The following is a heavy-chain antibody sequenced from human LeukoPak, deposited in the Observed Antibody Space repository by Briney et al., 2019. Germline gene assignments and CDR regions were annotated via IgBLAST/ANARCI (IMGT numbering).Heavy chain of an antibody. J-gene: IGHJ4*02. CDR3: AKVKALGIAVAGPFDY. CDR1: GFTFSDYY. D-gene: IGHD6-19*01. CDR2: ISSSSSTI. V-gene: IGHV3-11*01. Sequence: PGGSLRLSCAASGFTFSDYYMNWIRKTPERGLEWVSSISSSSSTIHYADSVKGRFTISRDNSKNTLYLQMNSLRAEDTAVYYCAKVKALGIAVAGPFDYWGQGTLVTVSS.